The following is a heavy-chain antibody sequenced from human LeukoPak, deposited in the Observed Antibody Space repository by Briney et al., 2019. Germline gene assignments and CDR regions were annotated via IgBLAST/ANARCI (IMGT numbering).Heavy chain of an antibody. J-gene: IGHJ6*04. CDR2: IIPIFGTA. Sequence: ASVKVSCKASGGTFSSYAISWVRQAPGQGLEWMGGIIPIFGTANYAQKFQGRVTITADESTGTAYMELSSLRSEDTAVYYCARYGSGWSVDVWGKGTRSPSPQ. CDR3: ARYGSGWSVDV. D-gene: IGHD6-19*01. V-gene: IGHV1-69*13. CDR1: GGTFSSYA.